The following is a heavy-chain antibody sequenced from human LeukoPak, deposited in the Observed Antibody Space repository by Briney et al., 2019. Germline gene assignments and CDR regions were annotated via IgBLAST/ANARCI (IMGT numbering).Heavy chain of an antibody. CDR1: GFTVSSNY. Sequence: GGSLRLSCAASGFTVSSNYMSWVRQAPGKGLEWVTLTSYDGRNQYYTDSVKGRFTISRDNSKNTVYLQMSSLRPEDTAVYNCARAGGGRGAFDVWGQGTMVTVSS. V-gene: IGHV3-30*03. CDR3: ARAGGGRGAFDV. J-gene: IGHJ3*01. D-gene: IGHD1-26*01. CDR2: TSYDGRNQ.